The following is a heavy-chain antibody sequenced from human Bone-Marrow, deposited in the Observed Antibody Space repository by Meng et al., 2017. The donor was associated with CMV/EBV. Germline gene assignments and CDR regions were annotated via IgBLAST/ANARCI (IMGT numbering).Heavy chain of an antibody. CDR2: ISSSGSTI. J-gene: IGHJ6*01. CDR3: ARAQHYGMEV. V-gene: IGHV3-11*04. D-gene: IGHD2-2*01. CDR1: GFTFSDYY. Sequence: GESLKISCAASGFTFSDYYMSWIRQAPGKGLEWVSYISSSGSTIYYADSVKGRFTISRDNAKNSLYLQMNSLRAEDTAVYYCARAQHYGMEVWGQGTTVTVSS.